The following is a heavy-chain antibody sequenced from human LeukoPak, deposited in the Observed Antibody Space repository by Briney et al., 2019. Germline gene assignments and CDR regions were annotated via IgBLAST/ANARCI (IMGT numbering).Heavy chain of an antibody. CDR1: GGTFSSYA. V-gene: IGHV1-69*04. CDR2: IIPILGIA. Sequence: SVKVSCKASGGTFSSYAISWVRQAPGQGLEWMGRIIPILGIANYAQKFQGRVTITADKSTSTAYMELSSLRSEDTAVYYCAREQYQLLSGWFDPWGQGTLVTVSP. D-gene: IGHD2-2*01. CDR3: AREQYQLLSGWFDP. J-gene: IGHJ5*02.